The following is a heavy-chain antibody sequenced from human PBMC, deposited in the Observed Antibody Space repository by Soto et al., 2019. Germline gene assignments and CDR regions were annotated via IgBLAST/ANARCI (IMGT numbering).Heavy chain of an antibody. CDR3: AKHLCSGGGCPHDAFDI. CDR2: VSRNGDNT. D-gene: IGHD2-15*01. V-gene: IGHV3-23*01. CDR1: GFTFSSYA. Sequence: GGSLRLSCSASGFTFSSYAMTWVRQAPGKGLEWVSIVSRNGDNTYYADSVKGRFTISRDNSKNTLYFQMNSLRAEDTAVYYCAKHLCSGGGCPHDAFDIWGQGTMVTVSS. J-gene: IGHJ3*02.